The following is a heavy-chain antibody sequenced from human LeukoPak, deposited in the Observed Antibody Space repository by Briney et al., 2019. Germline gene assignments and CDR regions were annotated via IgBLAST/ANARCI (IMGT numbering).Heavy chain of an antibody. CDR3: ARAPPSSGYSYHFDI. Sequence: GGSLRLSCAASGFTFSSYSMKWVRQAPGKGLEWVSSISSSSTYIYYADSVKGRFTISRDNAKNSLYLQMNSLRVEDTAVYYCARAPPSSGYSYHFDIWGQGTMVTVSS. D-gene: IGHD5-18*01. V-gene: IGHV3-21*01. J-gene: IGHJ3*02. CDR2: ISSSSTYI. CDR1: GFTFSSYS.